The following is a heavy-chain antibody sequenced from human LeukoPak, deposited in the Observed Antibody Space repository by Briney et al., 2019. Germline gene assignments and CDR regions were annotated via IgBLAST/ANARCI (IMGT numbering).Heavy chain of an antibody. V-gene: IGHV3-48*04. Sequence: PGGSLRLSCAAPGFTLSSYSMNWVRQAPGKGLEWVSYISSSSTIYYADSVKGRFTISRDNAKNSLYLQMNSLRAEDTAVYYCARLRISDYWGQGTLVTVSS. CDR3: ARLRISDY. J-gene: IGHJ4*02. CDR1: GFTLSSYS. D-gene: IGHD3-10*01. CDR2: ISSSSTI.